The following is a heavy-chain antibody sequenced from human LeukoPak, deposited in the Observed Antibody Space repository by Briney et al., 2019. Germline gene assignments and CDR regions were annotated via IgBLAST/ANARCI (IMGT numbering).Heavy chain of an antibody. CDR1: GFIFNKHA. J-gene: IGHJ4*02. CDR2: LSGSGSST. Sequence: GGSLRLSCAASGFIFNKHAMSWVRQAPGKGLEWVSGLSGSGSSTDYADSVTGRFTVSRDNSKNTLLLQMHSLRAEDTAIYYCAKERDYGPADYWGQGTLVTVSS. V-gene: IGHV3-23*01. D-gene: IGHD4/OR15-4a*01. CDR3: AKERDYGPADY.